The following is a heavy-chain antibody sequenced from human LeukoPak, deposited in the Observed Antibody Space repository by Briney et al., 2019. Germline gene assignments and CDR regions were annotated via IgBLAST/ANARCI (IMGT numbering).Heavy chain of an antibody. Sequence: SETLSLTCTVSGGSISSSGYYWGWLRQPPGKGLEWIGSIYYTGSTFYNPSLKSRVTISGDTSKEQFSLKLYSVTATDTAVYYCAKRTSSSDAFYMWGQGTMVTVSS. CDR2: IYYTGST. V-gene: IGHV4-39*01. D-gene: IGHD3-10*01. J-gene: IGHJ3*02. CDR1: GGSISSSGYY. CDR3: AKRTSSSDAFYM.